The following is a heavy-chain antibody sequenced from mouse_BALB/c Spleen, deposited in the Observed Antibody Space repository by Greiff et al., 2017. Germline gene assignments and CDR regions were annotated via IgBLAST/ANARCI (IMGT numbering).Heavy chain of an antibody. J-gene: IGHJ4*01. V-gene: IGHV2-9*02. Sequence: VQVVESGPGLVAPSQSLSITCTVSGFSLTSYGVHWVRQPPGKGLEWLGVIWAGGSTNYNSALMSRLSISKDNSKSQVFLKMNSLQTDDTAMYYCARYRYDYYYAMDYWGQGTSVTVSS. CDR3: ARYRYDYYYAMDY. CDR1: GFSLTSYG. CDR2: IWAGGST. D-gene: IGHD2-14*01.